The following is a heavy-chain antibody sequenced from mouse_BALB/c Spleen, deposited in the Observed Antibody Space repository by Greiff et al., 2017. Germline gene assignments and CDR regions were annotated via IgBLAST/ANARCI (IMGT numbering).Heavy chain of an antibody. CDR3: ARCGNFDYYAMDY. CDR2: ISYSGST. Sequence: EVQLQQSGPGLVKPSQSLSLTCTVTGYSITSDYAWNWIRQFPGNKLEWMGYISYSGSTSYNPSLKSRISITRDTSKNQFFLQLNSVTTEDTATYYCARCGNFDYYAMDYWGQGTSVTVSS. J-gene: IGHJ4*01. D-gene: IGHD2-1*01. CDR1: GYSITSDYA. V-gene: IGHV3-2*02.